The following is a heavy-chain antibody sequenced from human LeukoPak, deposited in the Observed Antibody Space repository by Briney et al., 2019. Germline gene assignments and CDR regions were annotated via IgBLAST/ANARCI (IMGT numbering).Heavy chain of an antibody. CDR2: IIGSGGST. V-gene: IGHV3-23*01. CDR3: AKSNSFDY. Sequence: GGSLRLSCAASGITFSGYAMSWVRQAPGKGLEWVSAIIGSGGSTYYADSVKGRFTISRDNSKNTLFLQMNSLRAEDTAVYYCAKSNSFDYWGQGTLVTVSS. CDR1: GITFSGYA. J-gene: IGHJ4*02.